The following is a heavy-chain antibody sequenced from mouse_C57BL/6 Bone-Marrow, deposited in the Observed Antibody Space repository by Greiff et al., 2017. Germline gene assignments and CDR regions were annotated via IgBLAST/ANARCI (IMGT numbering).Heavy chain of an antibody. CDR1: GFNINDDY. CDR2: IDPENGDT. J-gene: IGHJ3*01. Sequence: VHVKQSGAELVRPGASVKLSCTASGFNINDDYMHWVKQRPEQGLEWIGWIDPENGDTEYASKFQGKATITVDTSSNTAYLQLSSLTSEDTAVYYCTRIAYWGQGTLVTVSA. CDR3: TRIAY. V-gene: IGHV14-4*01.